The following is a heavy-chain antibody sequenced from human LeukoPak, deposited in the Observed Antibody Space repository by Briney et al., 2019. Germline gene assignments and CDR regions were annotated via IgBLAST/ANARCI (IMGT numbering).Heavy chain of an antibody. V-gene: IGHV4-34*01. Sequence: KASETLSLTCAVYGGSFSGYYWSWIRQPPGKGLEWIGEINHSGSTNYNPSLKSRVTISVDTSKNQFSLKLSSVTAADTAVYYCARLSAWFGELLDAFDIWGQGTMVTVSS. CDR3: ARLSAWFGELLDAFDI. CDR2: INHSGST. CDR1: GGSFSGYY. J-gene: IGHJ3*02. D-gene: IGHD3-10*01.